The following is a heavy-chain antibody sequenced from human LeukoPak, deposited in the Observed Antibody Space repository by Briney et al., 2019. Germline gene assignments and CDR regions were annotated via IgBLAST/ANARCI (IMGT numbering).Heavy chain of an antibody. V-gene: IGHV3-74*01. D-gene: IGHD3-16*01. CDR3: ARDFAGGDDY. Sequence: HAGGSLRLSCAAPGFTLSRYWMHWVRQVPGKGLVWVSRIEPDGSRITYADSLKGRFTMSRDNAKNTLYLQMNSLRAEDTAVYYCARDFAGGDDYWGQGTLVTVSS. CDR1: GFTLSRYW. CDR2: IEPDGSRI. J-gene: IGHJ4*02.